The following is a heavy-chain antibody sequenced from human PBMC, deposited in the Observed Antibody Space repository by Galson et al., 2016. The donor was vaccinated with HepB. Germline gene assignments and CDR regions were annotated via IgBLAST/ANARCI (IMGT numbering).Heavy chain of an antibody. J-gene: IGHJ6*04. CDR3: ATLDFWSGYFYYGMDV. CDR1: GGSISSSTYC. CDR2: LYNGRT. Sequence: SETLSLTCTVSGGSISSSTYCWGWIRQPPGKGLEWIGSLYNGRTYYNPSLKSRVTISVDASKNQFSLKLSSVTAADTAVYYCATLDFWSGYFYYGMDVWGKGTTVTISS. D-gene: IGHD3-3*01. V-gene: IGHV4-39*01.